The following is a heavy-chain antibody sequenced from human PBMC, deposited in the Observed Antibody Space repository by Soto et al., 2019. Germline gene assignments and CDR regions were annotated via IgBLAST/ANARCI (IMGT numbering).Heavy chain of an antibody. CDR1: GFSFTSYS. CDR3: ARDRDWAFDY. CDR2: IFVDSTTI. J-gene: IGHJ4*02. Sequence: PGGXLRRSCVASGFSFTSYSLVWVRQAPGKGLEWVSYIFVDSTTIYYADSVKGRFTVSRDNAQNSLFLVIISLRAEDTAVYYCARDRDWAFDYWGQGTLVTVSS. V-gene: IGHV3-48*04. D-gene: IGHD3-9*01.